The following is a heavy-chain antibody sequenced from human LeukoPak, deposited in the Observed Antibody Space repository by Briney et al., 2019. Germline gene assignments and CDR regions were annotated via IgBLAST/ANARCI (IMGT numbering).Heavy chain of an antibody. J-gene: IGHJ6*04. CDR3: ARGHYGMDV. CDR1: GFTFSSYG. Sequence: GGSLRLSCAASGFTFSSYGMSRVRQAPGKGLEWVSAISGSGGSTYYADSVKGRFTISRDNSKNTLYLQMNSLRAEDTAVYSCARGHYGMDVWGKGTTVTVSS. CDR2: ISGSGGST. V-gene: IGHV3-23*01.